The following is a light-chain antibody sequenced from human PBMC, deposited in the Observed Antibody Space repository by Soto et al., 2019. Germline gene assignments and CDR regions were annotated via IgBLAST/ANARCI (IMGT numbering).Light chain of an antibody. CDR3: SSYTSSSTLAI. CDR1: SRDIGGYNF. J-gene: IGLJ2*01. Sequence: QSVLTQPASVSGSPGQSITISCTGSSRDIGGYNFVSWYRQHPGKAPKLMIYDVSNRPSGVSNRFSGSKSGNTASLTISGLQAEDEADYYCSSYTSSSTLAIFGGGTKLTV. V-gene: IGLV2-14*01. CDR2: DVS.